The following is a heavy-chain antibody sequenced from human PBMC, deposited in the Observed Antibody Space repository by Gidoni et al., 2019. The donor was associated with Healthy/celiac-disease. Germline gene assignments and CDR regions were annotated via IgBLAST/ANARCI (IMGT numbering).Heavy chain of an antibody. Sequence: QVQLQQWGAVLLKPSETLSLTCAVYGGSFSGYYWSWIRLPPGKGLEWIGEINHSGSTNYNPSLKSRVTISVDTSKNQFSLKLSSVTAADTAVYYCARGGYGYDSSGYCDYWGQGTLVTVSS. J-gene: IGHJ4*02. CDR3: ARGGYGYDSSGYCDY. CDR2: INHSGST. D-gene: IGHD3-22*01. V-gene: IGHV4-34*01. CDR1: GGSFSGYY.